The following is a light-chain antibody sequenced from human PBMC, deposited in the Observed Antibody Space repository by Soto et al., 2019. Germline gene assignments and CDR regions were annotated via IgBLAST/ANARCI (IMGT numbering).Light chain of an antibody. CDR3: QQFKDYVWT. V-gene: IGKV1-5*01. J-gene: IGKJ1*01. CDR2: DAS. CDR1: QYIERY. Sequence: DIQMTQSPSTLSASVGDRVTITCRASQYIERYMAWYQQKPGRAPSLIIYDASTSERGVPSRFSGSGSGTEFALIISNLQPDDFATYYCQQFKDYVWTFDQGTKV.